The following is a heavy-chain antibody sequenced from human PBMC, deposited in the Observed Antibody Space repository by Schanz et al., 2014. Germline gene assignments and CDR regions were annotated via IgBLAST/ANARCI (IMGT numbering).Heavy chain of an antibody. V-gene: IGHV4-34*01. Sequence: QVQLQQWGAGLLKPSETLSLSCAVYSGSFSGYYWSWIRQPPGKGLEWIGEIKHSGSTNYNPSLKSQVPISVATSKNQFSLKLSSVTAADTAVYYCARGPDSTSADVTRGRRRYYFDYWGQGTLVTVSS. D-gene: IGHD6-13*01. J-gene: IGHJ4*02. CDR3: ARGPDSTSADVTRGRRRYYFDY. CDR1: SGSFSGYY. CDR2: IKHSGST.